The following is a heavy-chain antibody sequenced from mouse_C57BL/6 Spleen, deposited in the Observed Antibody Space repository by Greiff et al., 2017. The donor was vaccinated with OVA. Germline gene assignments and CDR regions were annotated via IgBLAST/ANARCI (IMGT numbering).Heavy chain of an antibody. V-gene: IGHV1-69*01. D-gene: IGHD2-4*01. Sequence: QVQLQQPGAELVMPGASVKLSCKASGYTFTSYWIHRVKQRHGQGLEWIGEIDPSDSYTNYNQKFKGKSTLTVDKSSSTAYMQLSSLTSEDSAVYYCARWRDYDVWDYWGQGTTLTVSS. CDR3: ARWRDYDVWDY. CDR1: GYTFTSYW. CDR2: IDPSDSYT. J-gene: IGHJ2*01.